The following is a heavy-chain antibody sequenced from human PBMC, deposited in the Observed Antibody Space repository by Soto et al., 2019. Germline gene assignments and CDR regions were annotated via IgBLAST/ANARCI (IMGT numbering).Heavy chain of an antibody. CDR2: ISSGSSYI. J-gene: IGHJ4*02. Sequence: EVQLGESGGGLVKPGGSRRLSGAASGFTFRTFTWNWVRQAPGRGLEWVPSISSGSSYIYYAGSVKGRFTISRDNAKNSLYLQMNSLRAEDTAVYYCARGVYYFDYWGQGTLVTVSS. CDR3: ARGVYYFDY. V-gene: IGHV3-21*01. CDR1: GFTFRTFT.